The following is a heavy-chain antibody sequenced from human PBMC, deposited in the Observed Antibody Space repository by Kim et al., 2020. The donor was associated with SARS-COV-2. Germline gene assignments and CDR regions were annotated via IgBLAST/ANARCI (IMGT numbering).Heavy chain of an antibody. CDR2: INAGNGNT. V-gene: IGHV1-3*01. CDR1: GYTFTSYA. Sequence: ASVKVSCKASGYTFTSYAMHWVRQAPGQRLEWMGWINAGNGNTKYSQKFQGRVTITRDTSASTAYMELSSLRSEDTAVYYCARVVLTMVRGVMPYFDYWGQGTLVTVSS. J-gene: IGHJ4*02. D-gene: IGHD3-10*01. CDR3: ARVVLTMVRGVMPYFDY.